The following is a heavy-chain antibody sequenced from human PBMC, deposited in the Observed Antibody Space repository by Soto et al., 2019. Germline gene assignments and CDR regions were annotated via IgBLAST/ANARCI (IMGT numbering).Heavy chain of an antibody. J-gene: IGHJ6*02. CDR2: IIPIFGTA. CDR1: GGTFSSYA. Sequence: QVQLVQSGAEVKKPGSSVKVSCKASGGTFSSYAISWVRQAPGQGLEWMGGIIPIFGTANYAQKFQGRVTSTADESTSTAYMELRSLRSEDTSVYYCARDNCSSTSCYNYYDGMDVWGQGTTVTVSS. CDR3: ARDNCSSTSCYNYYDGMDV. V-gene: IGHV1-69*01. D-gene: IGHD2-2*02.